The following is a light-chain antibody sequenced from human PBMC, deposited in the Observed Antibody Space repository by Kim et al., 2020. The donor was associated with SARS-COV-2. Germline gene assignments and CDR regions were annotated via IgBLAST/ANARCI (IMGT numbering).Light chain of an antibody. CDR3: QQSYSAPRT. CDR1: QDINRY. Sequence: DIQMTQSPSSLSASVGDRVTITCRASQDINRYLNWYQQKPGKAPKLLIYTASSLQSGVPSRFTGSGSETDFTLTISSLQPEDFATYYCQQSYSAPRTFGQGTKLDI. V-gene: IGKV1-39*01. J-gene: IGKJ1*01. CDR2: TAS.